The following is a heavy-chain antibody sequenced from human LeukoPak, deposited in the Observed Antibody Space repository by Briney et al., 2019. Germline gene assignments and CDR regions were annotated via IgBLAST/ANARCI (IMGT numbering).Heavy chain of an antibody. J-gene: IGHJ4*02. Sequence: GGSLRLSCAASGFTFSNYWMHWVRQAPGEALMWVSRIKSDGSSTTYADSVKGRFTISRDNAKNTLYLQMNSLRAEDTAVYYCARDKTQGDISGSISEDWGRGTLATVSS. D-gene: IGHD3-10*01. CDR1: GFTFSNYW. CDR3: ARDKTQGDISGSISED. V-gene: IGHV3-74*01. CDR2: IKSDGSST.